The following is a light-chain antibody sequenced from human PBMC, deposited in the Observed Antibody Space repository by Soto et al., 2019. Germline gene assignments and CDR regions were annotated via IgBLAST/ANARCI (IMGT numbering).Light chain of an antibody. V-gene: IGKV1-39*01. Sequence: DIQMTQSPSSLSASVGDRVTITCRASQSISSYLNWYQQKPGEAPKLLIYATTRLKRGVPARCRGSGSGTHFTLAVTRLQPEDFAIYYCQQSYRTPPTFGQGTKVEIK. J-gene: IGKJ1*01. CDR1: QSISSY. CDR3: QQSYRTPPT. CDR2: ATT.